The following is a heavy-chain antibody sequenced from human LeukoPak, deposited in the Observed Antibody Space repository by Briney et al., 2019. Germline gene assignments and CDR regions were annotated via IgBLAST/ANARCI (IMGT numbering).Heavy chain of an antibody. J-gene: IGHJ6*03. V-gene: IGHV1-24*01. D-gene: IGHD6-6*01. CDR2: YDPAHADT. CDR1: GYSLSEVS. Sequence: ASVKVSCKVSGYSLSEVSMHWVRQAPGKGLEWMGGYDPAHADTFYAQAFQGRITMTEDTSTDTAYMELTSLTSDDTAVYYCAKAYSSSDYYYMDVWGKGTTVTVSS. CDR3: AKAYSSSDYYYMDV.